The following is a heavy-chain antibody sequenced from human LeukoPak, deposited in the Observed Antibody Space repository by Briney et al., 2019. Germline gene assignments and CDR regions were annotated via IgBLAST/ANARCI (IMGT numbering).Heavy chain of an antibody. CDR2: IIPIFGTA. Sequence: SVKVSCKASGGTFSSYAISWVRQAPGQGLEWMGGIIPIFGTANYAQKFQGRVTITTDESTSTAYMELSSLRSEDTAVYYCARDGGSSTIFGVVIPYFDYWGQGTLVTVST. D-gene: IGHD3-3*01. CDR1: GGTFSSYA. J-gene: IGHJ4*02. CDR3: ARDGGSSTIFGVVIPYFDY. V-gene: IGHV1-69*05.